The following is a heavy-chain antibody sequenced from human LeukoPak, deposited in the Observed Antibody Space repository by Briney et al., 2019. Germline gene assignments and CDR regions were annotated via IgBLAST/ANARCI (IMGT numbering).Heavy chain of an antibody. CDR1: GFTFSSYE. CDR3: ARTRGWYSAPYDY. CDR2: ISSSGSTI. D-gene: IGHD6-13*01. J-gene: IGHJ4*02. Sequence: GGSLRLSCVASGFTFSSYEMNWVRQAPGKGLEWVSYISSSGSTIYYADSVKGRFTISRDNAKNSLYLQMNSLRAEDTAVYYCARTRGWYSAPYDYWGQGTLVTVSS. V-gene: IGHV3-48*03.